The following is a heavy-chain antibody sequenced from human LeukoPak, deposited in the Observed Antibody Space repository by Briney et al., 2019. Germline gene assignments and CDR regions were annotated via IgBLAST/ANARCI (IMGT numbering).Heavy chain of an antibody. CDR1: GFTFSDYY. J-gene: IGHJ4*02. CDR2: ISRNSYT. D-gene: IGHD6-13*01. CDR3: ARMGIAAVGAYYFDY. Sequence: GGSLRLSCAASGFTFSDYYMSWIRQAPGKGRECVSYISRNSYTNYADSVKGRFTISRDNAKNSLYLQMASLRAEDTAVYYCARMGIAAVGAYYFDYWGQGTLVAVSS. V-gene: IGHV3-11*06.